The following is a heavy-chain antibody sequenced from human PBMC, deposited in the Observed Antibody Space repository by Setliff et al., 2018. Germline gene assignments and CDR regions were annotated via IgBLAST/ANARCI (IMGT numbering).Heavy chain of an antibody. Sequence: LRLSCVAPGFTFSSHGMTWVRLAPGKGLEWISYISTSSSTTYNADSVKGRFTISRDNANHSLYLQMNSLRAEDTAVYYCARLALTGYDSSGYYYALDYYYYMDVWGKGTTVTVSS. CDR1: GFTFSSHG. J-gene: IGHJ6*03. CDR2: ISTSSSTT. V-gene: IGHV3-48*01. D-gene: IGHD3-22*01. CDR3: ARLALTGYDSSGYYYALDYYYYMDV.